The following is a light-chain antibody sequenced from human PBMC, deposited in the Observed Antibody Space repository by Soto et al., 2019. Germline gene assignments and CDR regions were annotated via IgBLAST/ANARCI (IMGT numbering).Light chain of an antibody. CDR3: SSFAGSNNYV. V-gene: IGLV2-8*01. Sequence: QSALTQPTSASGSPGQSVTISCTGTSSDVGGYNYVSWYQQHPGKAPKLMIYEVTKRPSGVPDRFSGSKSGNTASLTVSGLQAEDEAEYYCSSFAGSNNYVFGTGTKVTVL. CDR1: SSDVGGYNY. CDR2: EVT. J-gene: IGLJ1*01.